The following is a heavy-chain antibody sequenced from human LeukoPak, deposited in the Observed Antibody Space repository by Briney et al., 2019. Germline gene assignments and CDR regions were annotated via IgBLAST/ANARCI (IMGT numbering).Heavy chain of an antibody. V-gene: IGHV4-4*07. D-gene: IGHD3-22*01. CDR2: IYTSGST. J-gene: IGHJ4*02. Sequence: PSETLSLTCTVSGGSISSYYWSWIRRPAGKGLEWIGRIYTSGSTNYNPSLKSRVTMSVDTSKNQFSLKLSSVTAADTAVYYCASEKPSYYYDSSGYFVYWGQGTLVTVSS. CDR3: ASEKPSYYYDSSGYFVY. CDR1: GGSISSYY.